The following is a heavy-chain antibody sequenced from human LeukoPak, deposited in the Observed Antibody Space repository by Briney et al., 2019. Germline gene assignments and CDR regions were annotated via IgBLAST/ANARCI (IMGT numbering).Heavy chain of an antibody. CDR3: ARGGTSSVPPRWFDP. CDR2: IYYSGST. Sequence: SETLSLTCTVSGGSISSSSYYWGWIRQPPGKGLEWIGSIYYSGSTYYNPSLKSRVTISVDASKNQFSLKLSSVTAADTAVYYCARGGTSSVPPRWFDPWGQGTLVTVSS. V-gene: IGHV4-39*07. D-gene: IGHD3-16*01. CDR1: GGSISSSSYY. J-gene: IGHJ5*02.